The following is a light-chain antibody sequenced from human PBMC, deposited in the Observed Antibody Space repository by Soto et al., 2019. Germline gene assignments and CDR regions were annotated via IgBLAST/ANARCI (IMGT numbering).Light chain of an antibody. CDR3: MQAVQLPYT. V-gene: IGKV2-28*01. Sequence: DIVMTQSPLSLPVTPGEPASISCKSSQSLLHSNGYNYLDWYLQKPGQSPHLLIYLGSNRASGVTVRFNGSGSGTDFTLKISRVEAEDVGVYYCMQAVQLPYTFGQGTKLEIK. CDR1: QSLLHSNGYNY. CDR2: LGS. J-gene: IGKJ2*01.